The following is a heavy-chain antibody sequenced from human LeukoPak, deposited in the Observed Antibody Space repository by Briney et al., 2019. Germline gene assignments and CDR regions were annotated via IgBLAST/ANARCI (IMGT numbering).Heavy chain of an antibody. Sequence: SQSLSLTCTVSGGSVSSGRYYWSWIRQPAGKGLEWIGLIYTTGSSNYNPSLESRVLMSVDTSKNQFSLKLNSMTAADTAVYYCARVDCRSTSCTTNWFDPWGQGTLVTVSS. V-gene: IGHV4-61*02. CDR1: GGSVSSGRYY. J-gene: IGHJ5*02. CDR3: ARVDCRSTSCTTNWFDP. CDR2: IYTTGSS. D-gene: IGHD2-2*01.